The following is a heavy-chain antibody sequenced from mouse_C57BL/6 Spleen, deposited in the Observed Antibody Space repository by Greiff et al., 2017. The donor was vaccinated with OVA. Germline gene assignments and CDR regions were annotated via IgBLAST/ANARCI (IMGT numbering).Heavy chain of an antibody. CDR2: IDPETGGT. CDR3: TRPVTRAWFAY. CDR1: GYTFTDYE. J-gene: IGHJ3*01. Sequence: VKLVESGAELVRPGASVTLSCKASGYTFTDYEMHWVKQTPVHGLEWIGAIDPETGGTAYNQKFKGKAILTADKSSSTAYMELRSLTSEDSAVYYCTRPVTRAWFAYWGQGTLVTVSA. D-gene: IGHD2-12*01. V-gene: IGHV1-15*01.